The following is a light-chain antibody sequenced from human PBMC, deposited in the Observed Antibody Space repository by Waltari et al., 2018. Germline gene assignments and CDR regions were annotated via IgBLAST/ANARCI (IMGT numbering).Light chain of an antibody. CDR1: QNVKGK. Sequence: EIVMTQSPAVLPLSPGDRATLSCRASQNVKGKHGWFQQRPSQTPRLVIYDTSTRATGVPNRFLGSGSGTDFTLTITDVQSEDFAVYFCLQCDDKWSFGQGTKIEIK. CDR2: DTS. J-gene: IGKJ1*01. V-gene: IGKV3-15*01. CDR3: LQCDDKWS.